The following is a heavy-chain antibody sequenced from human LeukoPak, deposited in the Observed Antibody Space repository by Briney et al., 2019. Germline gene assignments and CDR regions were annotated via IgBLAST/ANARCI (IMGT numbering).Heavy chain of an antibody. CDR3: ARDRGRGFDP. V-gene: IGHV3-7*01. D-gene: IGHD3-10*01. CDR2: IKQDGSDK. Sequence: PGGSLRLSCVASGFTFSNYWMSWVRQAPGKGLEWVANIKQDGSDKYYVGSVKGRFTISKDNAKNSLCLQMNSLRAEDTAVYYCARDRGRGFDPWGQGTLVTVSS. J-gene: IGHJ5*02. CDR1: GFTFSNYW.